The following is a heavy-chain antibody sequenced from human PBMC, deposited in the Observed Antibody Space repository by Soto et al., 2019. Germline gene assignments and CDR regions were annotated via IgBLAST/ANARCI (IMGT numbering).Heavy chain of an antibody. Sequence: ASVKVSCKASGYTFTGYYMHRVRQAPGQGLEWMGWINPNSGGTNYAQKFQGRVTMTRDTSISTAYMELSRLRSDDTAVYYCAREGVLYLTTYYYYGMDVWGQGTTVTVSS. V-gene: IGHV1-2*02. J-gene: IGHJ6*02. CDR2: INPNSGGT. CDR1: GYTFTGYY. D-gene: IGHD4-4*01. CDR3: AREGVLYLTTYYYYGMDV.